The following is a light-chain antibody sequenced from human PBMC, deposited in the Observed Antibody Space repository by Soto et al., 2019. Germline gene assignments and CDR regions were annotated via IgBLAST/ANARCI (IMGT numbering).Light chain of an antibody. CDR3: QQYDSYPPT. Sequence: DIQMTQSPSSLSASVGDRVTITCRASQYISDSLAWFQQKPGKAPKALIYDASNLQTSVTSKFGGSGSGTEFTLTINSLQPEDFATYYCQQYDSYPPTFGGGTRVEIK. V-gene: IGKV1-16*02. J-gene: IGKJ4*01. CDR2: DAS. CDR1: QYISDS.